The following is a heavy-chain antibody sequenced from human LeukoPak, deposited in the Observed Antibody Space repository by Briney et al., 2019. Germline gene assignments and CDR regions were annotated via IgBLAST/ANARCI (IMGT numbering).Heavy chain of an antibody. Sequence: ASVKVSCKASGYTFTGYYMHWVRQAPGQGLEWVGWINTNSGGTYYAQNFQGRVTMTRATSITTAYMELSSLRSDDTAVYYCARGHRSGQMYHFDYWGQGTVVTVSS. CDR1: GYTFTGYY. CDR2: INTNSGGT. CDR3: ARGHRSGQMYHFDY. J-gene: IGHJ4*02. D-gene: IGHD6-19*01. V-gene: IGHV1-2*02.